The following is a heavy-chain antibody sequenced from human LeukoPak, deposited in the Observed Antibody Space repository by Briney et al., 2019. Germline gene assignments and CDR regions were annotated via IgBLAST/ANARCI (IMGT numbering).Heavy chain of an antibody. V-gene: IGHV4-38-2*01. J-gene: IGHJ3*02. CDR3: AKRPDAFDI. CDR1: GYSIRSAY. Sequence: SETLSLTCAVSGYSIRSAYWGRIRQPPGKGLEWIGTIYHSGSTYYNPSLKSRVTISVEVSNNQFSLKLSSVTAADTAVYYCAKRPDAFDIWGQGTMVTVSS. CDR2: IYHSGST.